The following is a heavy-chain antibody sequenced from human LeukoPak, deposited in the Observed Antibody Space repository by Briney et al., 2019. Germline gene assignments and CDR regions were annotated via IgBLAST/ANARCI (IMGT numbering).Heavy chain of an antibody. Sequence: QSGGSLRLSCAASGFTFSSYAMSWVRQAPGKGLEWVSAISGSGGSTYYADSVKGRFTISRDNSKNTLYLQMNSLRAEDTAVYYCAKSPRPGYSSSWLRKYDAFDIWGQGAMVTVSS. CDR2: ISGSGGST. CDR1: GFTFSSYA. CDR3: AKSPRPGYSSSWLRKYDAFDI. D-gene: IGHD6-13*01. V-gene: IGHV3-23*01. J-gene: IGHJ3*02.